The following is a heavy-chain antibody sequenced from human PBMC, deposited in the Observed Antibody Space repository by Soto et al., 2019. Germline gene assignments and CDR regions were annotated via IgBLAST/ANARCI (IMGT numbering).Heavy chain of an antibody. CDR3: ARGQRGYSGYDPGVYYYYGMDV. D-gene: IGHD5-12*01. CDR2: IIPIFGTA. J-gene: IGHJ6*02. V-gene: IGHV1-69*06. CDR1: GGTFSSYA. Sequence: SVKVSCKASGGTFSSYAISWVRQAPGQGLEWMGGIIPIFGTATYAQKFQGRVTITADKSTSTAYVELSSLRSEDTAVYYCARGQRGYSGYDPGVYYYYGMDVWGQGTTVTVSS.